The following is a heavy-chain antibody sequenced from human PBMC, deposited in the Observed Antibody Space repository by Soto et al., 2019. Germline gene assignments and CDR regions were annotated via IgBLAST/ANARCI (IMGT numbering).Heavy chain of an antibody. Sequence: QLLQSGGGLVQPGGSLTLSCAASGFTFGTTDMSWVRQAPGEGLEWVSTIDGSGGITYYADSVKGRFTISRDNSRNPVYLQMNSLRGDDTALYYCVKNSGWFNPWGQGALVTVSS. J-gene: IGHJ5*02. CDR3: VKNSGWFNP. D-gene: IGHD3-10*01. CDR1: GFTFGTTD. CDR2: IDGSGGIT. V-gene: IGHV3-23*01.